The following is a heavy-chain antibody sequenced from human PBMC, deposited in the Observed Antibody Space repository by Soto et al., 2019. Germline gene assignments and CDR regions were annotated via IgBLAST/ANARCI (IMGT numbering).Heavy chain of an antibody. CDR2: ISSSSSTI. CDR1: GFTFSSYS. CDR3: ARATLYDILTGYSQNDFDY. J-gene: IGHJ4*02. V-gene: IGHV3-48*01. D-gene: IGHD3-9*01. Sequence: PGGSLRLSCAASGFTFSSYSMNWVRQAPGKGLEWVSYISSSSSTIYYADSVKGRFTISRDNAKNSLYLQMNSLRAEDTAVYYCARATLYDILTGYSQNDFDYWGQGTLVTVSS.